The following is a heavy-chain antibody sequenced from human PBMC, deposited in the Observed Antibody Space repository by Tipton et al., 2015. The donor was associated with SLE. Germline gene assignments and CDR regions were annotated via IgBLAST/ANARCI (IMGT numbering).Heavy chain of an antibody. J-gene: IGHJ4*02. CDR1: GFTLDDYA. CDR3: AGCPLGGPDY. D-gene: IGHD2-15*01. CDR2: ISWNSGSI. V-gene: IGHV3-9*01. Sequence: SLRLSCAASGFTLDDYAMHWVRQAPGKGLEWVSGISWNSGSIGYADSVKGRFTISRDNAKNSLYLQMNSLRAEDTAVYYCAGCPLGGPDYWGQGTLVTVSS.